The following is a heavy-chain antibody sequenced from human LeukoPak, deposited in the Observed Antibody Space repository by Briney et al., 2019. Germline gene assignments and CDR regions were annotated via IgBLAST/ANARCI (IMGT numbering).Heavy chain of an antibody. Sequence: RPSETLSLTCTLSGDSISSSDHYWVWIRQSPGKGLEWIGSVSQSGNTYYQSSLKSRVTVSIDTSKNEFSLILTSVTAADTAEYYCARHLYYSASAFWYIDLWGRGTLVIVSP. V-gene: IGHV4-39*01. J-gene: IGHJ2*01. CDR3: ARHLYYSASAFWYIDL. D-gene: IGHD3-10*01. CDR2: VSQSGNT. CDR1: GDSISSSDHY.